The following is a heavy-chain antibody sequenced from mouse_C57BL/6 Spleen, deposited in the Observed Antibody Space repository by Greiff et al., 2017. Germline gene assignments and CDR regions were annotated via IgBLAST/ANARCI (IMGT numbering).Heavy chain of an antibody. Sequence: VQLQQPGAELVRPGTSVKLSCKASGYTFTSYWMHWVKQRPGQGLEWIGVIDPSDSYTNYNQKFKGKATLTVDKSSSTAYMQLSSLTSEDSAVYYCARDGKGFAYWGQGTLVTVSA. CDR2: IDPSDSYT. D-gene: IGHD2-1*01. J-gene: IGHJ3*01. CDR1: GYTFTSYW. V-gene: IGHV1-59*01. CDR3: ARDGKGFAY.